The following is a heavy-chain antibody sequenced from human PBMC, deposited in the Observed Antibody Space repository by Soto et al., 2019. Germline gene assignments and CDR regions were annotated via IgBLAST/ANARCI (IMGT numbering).Heavy chain of an antibody. CDR1: GFSLSTSGVG. CDR3: AHKCPEDWPLDY. CDR2: IYWDDSK. Sequence: QITLKESGPTLVRPTQTLTLTCAFSGFSLSTSGVGVGWIRQPPGKALEWLAVIYWDDSKHYSPSLRSRLTITKDTSKNQVVLTMTNMDPMDTGTYSCAHKCPEDWPLDYWGQGTLVTVSS. D-gene: IGHD3-9*01. V-gene: IGHV2-5*02. J-gene: IGHJ4*02.